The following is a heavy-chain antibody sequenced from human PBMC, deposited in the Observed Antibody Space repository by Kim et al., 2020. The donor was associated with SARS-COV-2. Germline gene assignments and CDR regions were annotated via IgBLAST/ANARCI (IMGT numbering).Heavy chain of an antibody. Sequence: GGSLRLSCAASGFTFSSYAMSWVRQAPGKGLEWVSDISGSGGSTYYADSVKGRFTISRDNSKNTLYLQMNSLRAEDTAVYYCAKDRDSSLFLDAFDIWGQGTVVTVSS. D-gene: IGHD3-22*01. CDR2: ISGSGGST. CDR3: AKDRDSSLFLDAFDI. J-gene: IGHJ3*02. CDR1: GFTFSSYA. V-gene: IGHV3-23*01.